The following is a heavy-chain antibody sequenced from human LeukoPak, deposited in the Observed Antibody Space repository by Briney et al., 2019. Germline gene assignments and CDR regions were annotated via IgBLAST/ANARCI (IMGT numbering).Heavy chain of an antibody. Sequence: SEALSLTCTVSGGSISSSSYYWGWIRQPPGKGLEWIGSIYYSGSTYYNPSLKSRVTISVDTSKNQFSLKLSSVAAADTAVYYCARHVGATTSDGLDYWGQGTLVTVSS. CDR3: ARHVGATTSDGLDY. CDR2: IYYSGST. CDR1: GGSISSSSYY. J-gene: IGHJ4*02. D-gene: IGHD1-26*01. V-gene: IGHV4-39*01.